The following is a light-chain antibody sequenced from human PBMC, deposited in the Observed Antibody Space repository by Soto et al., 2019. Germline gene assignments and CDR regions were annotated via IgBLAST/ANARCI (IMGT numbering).Light chain of an antibody. V-gene: IGKV3-15*01. CDR3: QQYSNWPFYT. J-gene: IGKJ2*01. CDR2: GAS. CDR1: QSVSDT. Sequence: EIVMMQSPATLSVSPGERATLSCRASQSVSDTLAWYQQKPGQAPRLLIYGASTRATGVPTRFSGSGSGTEFTLTISRLQSEDFAIYYCQQYSNWPFYTFGQGTKVDIK.